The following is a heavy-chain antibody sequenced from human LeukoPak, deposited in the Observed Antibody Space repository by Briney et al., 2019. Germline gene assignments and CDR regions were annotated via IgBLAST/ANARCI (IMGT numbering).Heavy chain of an antibody. Sequence: ESGPTLVKPTETLTLTCTFSGFSLSTSGVGVGWIRQPPGKALEWLAVIYWDDDKRYSPSLKSRLTITKDTSKNQVVLTMTNMDPVDTATYYCAHRGGQLWGGYYFDYWGQGTLVTVSS. J-gene: IGHJ4*02. V-gene: IGHV2-5*02. CDR2: IYWDDDK. D-gene: IGHD5-18*01. CDR1: GFSLSTSGVG. CDR3: AHRGGQLWGGYYFDY.